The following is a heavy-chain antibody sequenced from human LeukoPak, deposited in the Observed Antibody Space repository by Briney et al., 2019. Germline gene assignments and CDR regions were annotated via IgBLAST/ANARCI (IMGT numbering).Heavy chain of an antibody. V-gene: IGHV4-31*03. CDR3: ARKTASRLPDY. D-gene: IGHD4-11*01. J-gene: IGHJ4*02. CDR1: GGSISSGGYY. Sequence: SETLSLTCTVSGGSISSGGYYWSWIRQHPGKGLEWIGYIYYSGSTYYNPSLKSRVTISVDTSKNQFSLKLSSATAADTAVYYCARKTASRLPDYWGQGTLVTVSS. CDR2: IYYSGST.